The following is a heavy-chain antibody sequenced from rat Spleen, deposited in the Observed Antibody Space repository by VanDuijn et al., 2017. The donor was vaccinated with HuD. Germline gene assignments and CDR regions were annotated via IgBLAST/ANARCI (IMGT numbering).Heavy chain of an antibody. CDR2: INYDDSTT. J-gene: IGHJ3*01. D-gene: IGHD4-3*01. Sequence: EVQLVESGGGLVQPGRSLKLSCVASGFTFSSYWMYWIRQAPGKGLEWVATINYDDSTTYYRDSVKGRFTISRDNAKSTLYLQVDSLRSEDTATYYCARQDTSGYSNWFAYWGQGTLVTVSS. CDR1: GFTFSSYW. CDR3: ARQDTSGYSNWFAY. V-gene: IGHV5-29*01.